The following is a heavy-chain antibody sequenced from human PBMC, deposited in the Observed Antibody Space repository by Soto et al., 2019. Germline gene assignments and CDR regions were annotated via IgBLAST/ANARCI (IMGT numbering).Heavy chain of an antibody. CDR3: ASGGNWFDP. J-gene: IGHJ5*02. V-gene: IGHV4-59*01. D-gene: IGHD3-16*01. CDR1: GGSISNYY. Sequence: PSETLSLTRNVSGGSISNYYWTWVRQSPEKGLEWIGYMYYNGNINYNPSLKSRVTISIDTSKNQFSLTLKSVTAADTAVYYCASGGNWFDPWGQGVLVTVSS. CDR2: MYYNGNI.